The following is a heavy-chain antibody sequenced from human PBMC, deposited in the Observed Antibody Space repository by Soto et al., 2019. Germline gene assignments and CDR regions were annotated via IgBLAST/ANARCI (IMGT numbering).Heavy chain of an antibody. CDR3: ARDSARYGSGIFPEMDV. J-gene: IGHJ6*02. CDR1: GGSISSCGYY. V-gene: IGHV4-31*03. CDR2: IYYSGST. Sequence: SETLSLTCTVSGGSISSCGYYWSWICQHPGKGLEWIGYIYYSGSTYYNPSLKSRVTISVDTSKNQFSLKLSSVTAADTAVYYCARDSARYGSGIFPEMDVWGQGTTVTVSS. D-gene: IGHD3-10*01.